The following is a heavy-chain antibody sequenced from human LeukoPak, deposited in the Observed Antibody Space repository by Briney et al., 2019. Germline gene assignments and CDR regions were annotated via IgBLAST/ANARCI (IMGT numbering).Heavy chain of an antibody. D-gene: IGHD2-2*02. CDR1: GFTVSSNY. V-gene: IGHV3-66*02. Sequence: GGSLRLSCAASGFTVSSNYMSWVRQAPGKGLEWVSVIYSGGSTYYVESVKGRFTISRDNSKNTLYLQMNSLRAEDTAVYYCARDAGYCSSTSCYTVDYWGQGTLVTVSS. CDR2: IYSGGST. J-gene: IGHJ4*02. CDR3: ARDAGYCSSTSCYTVDY.